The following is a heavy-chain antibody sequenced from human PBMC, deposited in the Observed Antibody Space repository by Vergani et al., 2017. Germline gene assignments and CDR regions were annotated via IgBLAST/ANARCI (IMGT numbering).Heavy chain of an antibody. Sequence: QVQLVQSGAEVKKPGASVKVSCKASGYTFTGYYMHWVRQAPGQGLEWMGWINPNSGGTNYAQKLQGRVTMTTDTSTSTAYMELRSLRSDDTAVYYCARLVIDSSGYYYVTGWFDPWGQGTLVTVSS. J-gene: IGHJ5*02. D-gene: IGHD3-22*01. CDR3: ARLVIDSSGYYYVTGWFDP. CDR2: INPNSGGT. V-gene: IGHV1-2*02. CDR1: GYTFTGYY.